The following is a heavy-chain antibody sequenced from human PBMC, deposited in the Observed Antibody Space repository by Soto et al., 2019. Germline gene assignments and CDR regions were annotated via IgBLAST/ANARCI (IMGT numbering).Heavy chain of an antibody. J-gene: IGHJ4*02. CDR1: GDTVTKYY. V-gene: IGHV1-46*01. CDR3: ARGGHVVVVTAALDY. Sequence: QVQLMQSGAEVKKPGASVKVTCKASGDTVTKYYIHWVRQTPGQGLEWMGTVNPSGGHTTYAQHFLGRVTMTRDTATSTLYMELTSLTSEDTAVYYCARGGHVVVVTAALDYWGQGTLVTVSS. D-gene: IGHD2-21*02. CDR2: VNPSGGHT.